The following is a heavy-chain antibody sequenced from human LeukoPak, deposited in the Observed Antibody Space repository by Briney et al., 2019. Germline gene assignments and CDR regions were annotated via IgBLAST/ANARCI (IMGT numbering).Heavy chain of an antibody. V-gene: IGHV3-33*06. J-gene: IGHJ4*02. CDR1: GFTFSNYG. CDR3: AKWFAQGGSGRYIDY. Sequence: GRSLRLSCAASGFTFSNYGMHWVRQAPGKGLEWVALIWYDGSNKYYADSVKGRFTISRDNSKNTLYLQMNSLRAEDTAVYYCAKWFAQGGSGRYIDYWGQGTLITVSS. D-gene: IGHD3-10*01. CDR2: IWYDGSNK.